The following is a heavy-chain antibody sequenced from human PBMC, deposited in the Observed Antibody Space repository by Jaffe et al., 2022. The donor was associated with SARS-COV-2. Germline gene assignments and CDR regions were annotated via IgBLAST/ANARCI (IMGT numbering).Heavy chain of an antibody. D-gene: IGHD3-10*01. CDR2: ISWNSGSI. CDR3: AKGGKYHYGMDV. Sequence: EVQLVESGGGLVQPGRSLRLSCAASGFTFDDYAMHWVRQAPGKGLEWVSGISWNSGSIGYADSVKGRFTISRDNAKNSLYLQMNSLRAEDTALYYCAKGGKYHYGMDVWGQGTTVTVSS. V-gene: IGHV3-9*01. CDR1: GFTFDDYA. J-gene: IGHJ6*02.